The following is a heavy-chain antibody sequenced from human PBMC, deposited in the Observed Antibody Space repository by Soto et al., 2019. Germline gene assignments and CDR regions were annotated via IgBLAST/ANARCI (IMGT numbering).Heavy chain of an antibody. V-gene: IGHV1-69*13. Sequence: ASVKVSCKASGGPFSSYAISWVRQAPGQGLEWMGGIIPIFGTANYAQKFQGRVTITADESTSTAYMELSSLRSEDTAVYYCARGPPAAAGYNWFDPWGQGTLVTVSS. J-gene: IGHJ5*02. CDR3: ARGPPAAAGYNWFDP. CDR2: IIPIFGTA. CDR1: GGPFSSYA. D-gene: IGHD6-13*01.